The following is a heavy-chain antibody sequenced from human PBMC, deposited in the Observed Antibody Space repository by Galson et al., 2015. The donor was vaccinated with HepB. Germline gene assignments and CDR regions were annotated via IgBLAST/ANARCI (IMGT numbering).Heavy chain of an antibody. D-gene: IGHD1-26*01. CDR2: IKSKTDGGTT. Sequence: SLRLSCAASGFTFSNAWMNWVRQAPGKGLEWVGRIKSKTDGGTTDYAAPVKGRFTISRDDSTNTLYLQMNSLKTEDTAVYYCTTNLGFPDSGSYYSDAFDIWGQGTMVTVSS. CDR1: GFTFSNAW. CDR3: TTNLGFPDSGSYYSDAFDI. J-gene: IGHJ3*02. V-gene: IGHV3-15*07.